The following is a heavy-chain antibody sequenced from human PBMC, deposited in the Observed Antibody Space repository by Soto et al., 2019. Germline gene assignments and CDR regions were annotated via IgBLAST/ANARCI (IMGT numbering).Heavy chain of an antibody. J-gene: IGHJ6*02. D-gene: IGHD3-9*01. CDR1: GGSISSSNL. V-gene: IGHV4-4*02. CDR2: IYHSGST. CDR3: ARSPTYYGILTGYSTGYYYYGMDV. Sequence: SETLSLTCAVSGGSISSSNLWSCVRQPPGKGLERIGEIYHSGSTNYNPSLKSRVTISVDKSKNQFSLKLSSVTAADTAVYYCARSPTYYGILTGYSTGYYYYGMDVWGQGTTVTVYS.